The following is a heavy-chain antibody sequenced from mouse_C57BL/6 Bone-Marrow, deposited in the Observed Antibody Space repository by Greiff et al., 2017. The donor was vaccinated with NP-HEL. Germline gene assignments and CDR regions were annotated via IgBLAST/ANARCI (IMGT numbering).Heavy chain of an antibody. V-gene: IGHV1-74*01. CDR3: ATSITTDRFAY. D-gene: IGHD1-1*01. J-gene: IGHJ3*01. Sequence: QVQLQQPGAELVKPGASVKVSCKASGYTFTSYWMHWVKQRPGQGLEWIGRIHPSDSDTNYTHKFKGKATLTVDKSSSTAYMQLSSLTSEDSAVYYCATSITTDRFAYWGQGTLVTVSA. CDR1: GYTFTSYW. CDR2: IHPSDSDT.